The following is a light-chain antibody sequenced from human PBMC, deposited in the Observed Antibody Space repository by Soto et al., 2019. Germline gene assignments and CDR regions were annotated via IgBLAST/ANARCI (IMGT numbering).Light chain of an antibody. J-gene: IGKJ3*01. CDR3: QQRSNWFT. CDR2: DAS. V-gene: IGKV3-11*01. Sequence: EMVLTQSPATLSLSPGERATLSCRARQSVSSYLAWYQQKPGQAPRLLIYDASNRATGIPARFSGSGSGTDFTLTISSLEPEDFAVYYCQQRSNWFTFGPGTKVDIK. CDR1: QSVSSY.